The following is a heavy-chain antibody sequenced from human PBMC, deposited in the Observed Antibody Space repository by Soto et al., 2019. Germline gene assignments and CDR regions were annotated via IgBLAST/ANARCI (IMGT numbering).Heavy chain of an antibody. V-gene: IGHV3-30*18. D-gene: IGHD6-19*01. CDR1: GFTFSSYG. Sequence: QVQLVESGGGVVQPGRSLRLSCAASGFTFSSYGMHWVRQAPGKGLGWVAVISYDGSNKYYADSVKGRFTISRDNSKNTLYLQMNSLRAEDTAVYYCAKEGAVAAGDYFDYWGQGTLVTVSS. CDR3: AKEGAVAAGDYFDY. CDR2: ISYDGSNK. J-gene: IGHJ4*02.